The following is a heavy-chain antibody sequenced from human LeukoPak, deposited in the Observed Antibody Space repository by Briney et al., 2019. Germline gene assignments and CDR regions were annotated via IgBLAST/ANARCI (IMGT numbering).Heavy chain of an antibody. Sequence: GATLTLSCKASGSTHTSHHISQVRQPPGQRLAWTGCISSYNGNTNYAQKLQGRVTMTTDTSTSTAYMQLRSLRSDDTAVYYCARDPPYYYDSSRYYFSDYWGQRTLVTVSS. D-gene: IGHD3-22*01. CDR1: GSTHTSHH. CDR3: ARDPPYYYDSSRYYFSDY. J-gene: IGHJ4*02. V-gene: IGHV1-18*01. CDR2: ISSYNGNT.